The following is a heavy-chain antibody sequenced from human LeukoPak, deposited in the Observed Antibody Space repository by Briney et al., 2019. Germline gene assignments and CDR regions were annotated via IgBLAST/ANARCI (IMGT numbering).Heavy chain of an antibody. D-gene: IGHD2-2*01. V-gene: IGHV1-46*01. Sequence: VASVKVSCKASGSTFTSYYMHWVRQAPGQGPEWMGIINPSGDSTNYAQKFKGRVTMTRDTSTSTVYMELSSLRSEDTAVYYCARGAYCSSTSCYHPASLKDYWGQGTLVTVSS. J-gene: IGHJ4*02. CDR3: ARGAYCSSTSCYHPASLKDY. CDR1: GSTFTSYY. CDR2: INPSGDST.